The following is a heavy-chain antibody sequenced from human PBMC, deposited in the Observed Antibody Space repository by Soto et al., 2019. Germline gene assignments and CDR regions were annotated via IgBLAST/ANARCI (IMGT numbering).Heavy chain of an antibody. D-gene: IGHD6-13*01. CDR1: GFTFSSYW. V-gene: IGHV3-7*01. Sequence: GGALRLSCAASGFTFSSYWMRWVRQAPGKGLEWVANIKQDGSEKYYVDSVKGRFTISRDNAKNSLYLQMNSLRAEDTAVYYCATIAAAGTEAFDIWGQGTMVTVSS. J-gene: IGHJ3*02. CDR3: ATIAAAGTEAFDI. CDR2: IKQDGSEK.